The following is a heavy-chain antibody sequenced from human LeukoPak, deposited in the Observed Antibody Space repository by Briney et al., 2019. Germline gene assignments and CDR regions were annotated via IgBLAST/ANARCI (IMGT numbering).Heavy chain of an antibody. CDR2: INHSGST. CDR3: ARGEQLWYLYYFDY. Sequence: SETLSLTCAVYDGSLSGYYWGWIRQPPGKGLEWIGEINHSGSTNYNPSLKSRVTISVDTSKNQFSLKLSSVTAADTAVYYCARGEQLWYLYYFDYWGQGTLVTVSS. J-gene: IGHJ4*02. CDR1: DGSLSGYY. D-gene: IGHD5-18*01. V-gene: IGHV4-34*01.